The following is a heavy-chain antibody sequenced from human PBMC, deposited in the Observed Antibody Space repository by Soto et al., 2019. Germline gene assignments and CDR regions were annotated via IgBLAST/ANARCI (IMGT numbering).Heavy chain of an antibody. CDR2: INHSGST. CDR3: ARVGRYQLLYYYYYGMDV. D-gene: IGHD2-2*01. CDR1: GGSFSGYY. Sequence: SETLSLTCAVYGGSFSGYYWSWIRQPPGKGLEWIGEINHSGSTNYNPSLKSRVTISVDTSKNQFSLKLSSVTAADTAVYYCARVGRYQLLYYYYYGMDVWGQGTTVTVSS. J-gene: IGHJ6*02. V-gene: IGHV4-34*01.